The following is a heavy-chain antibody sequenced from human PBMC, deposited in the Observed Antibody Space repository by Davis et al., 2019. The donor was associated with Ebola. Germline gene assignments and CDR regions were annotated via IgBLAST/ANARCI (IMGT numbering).Heavy chain of an antibody. CDR3: ARRPLRFSYYYYGMDV. CDR2: ISAYNGNT. CDR1: GYTFTSYG. J-gene: IGHJ6*02. V-gene: IGHV1-18*01. D-gene: IGHD3-3*01. Sequence: ASVKVSCKASGYTFTSYGISWVRQAPGQGLEWMGWISAYNGNTNYAQKLQGRVTMTTDTSASTAYMELSSLRSEDTAVYYCARRPLRFSYYYYGMDVWGQGTTVTVSS.